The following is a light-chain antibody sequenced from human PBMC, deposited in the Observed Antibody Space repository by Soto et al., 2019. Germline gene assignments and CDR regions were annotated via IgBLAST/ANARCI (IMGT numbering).Light chain of an antibody. CDR2: GAS. CDR3: QQRSNWPPIT. V-gene: IGKV3-15*01. J-gene: IGKJ5*01. CDR1: QSVSSN. Sequence: EIVMTQYPSTLSVSPGERATLSCRARQSVSSNLAWYQQKPGQAPRLLIYGASTRATGVPARFSGSGSGTEFTLTISSLQSEDFAVYYCQQRSNWPPITFGQGTRLEIK.